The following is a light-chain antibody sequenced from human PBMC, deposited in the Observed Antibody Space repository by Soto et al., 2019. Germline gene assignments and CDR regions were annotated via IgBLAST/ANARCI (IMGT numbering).Light chain of an antibody. J-gene: IGLJ1*01. V-gene: IGLV4-69*01. CDR3: QTGGTGIQV. Sequence: QLVLTQSPSASASLGASVKLTCTLSSGHSSYAIAWHQQQPEKGPRYLMKLNSDGSHSKGDGIPDRFSGSSSGAERYLTISSLQSEDEADYYCQTGGTGIQVFGPGTKLTVL. CDR2: LNSDGSH. CDR1: SGHSSYA.